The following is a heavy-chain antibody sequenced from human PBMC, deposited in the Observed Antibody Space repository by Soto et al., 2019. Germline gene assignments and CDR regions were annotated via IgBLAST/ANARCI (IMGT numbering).Heavy chain of an antibody. V-gene: IGHV4-61*01. CDR2: ISHSGRT. CDR3: SYGSSFDY. D-gene: IGHD3-10*01. J-gene: IGHJ4*02. Sequence: QVQLQESGPGLVKPSETLSLICTVSVASLRSGSYYWSWIRQPPGKGLEWIGYISHSGRTNYDPSLKSRLTRSVDTSQNQFSLQLNSVTAADTAVYYCSYGSSFDYWGQGTLVTVSS. CDR1: VASLRSGSYY.